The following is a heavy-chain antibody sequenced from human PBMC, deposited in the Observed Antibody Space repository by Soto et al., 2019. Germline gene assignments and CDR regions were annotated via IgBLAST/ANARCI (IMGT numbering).Heavy chain of an antibody. CDR2: IYPGDSDT. V-gene: IGHV5-51*01. J-gene: IGHJ6*02. D-gene: IGHD6-19*01. CDR3: ARLATGYSSGWTHYYYYGMDV. CDR1: GYSFISYW. Sequence: GESLKISCKGSGYSFISYWIGWVRQMPGKGLEWMGIIYPGDSDTRYSPSFQGQVTISADKSISTAYLQWSSLKASDTAMYYCARLATGYSSGWTHYYYYGMDVWGQGTTVTVSS.